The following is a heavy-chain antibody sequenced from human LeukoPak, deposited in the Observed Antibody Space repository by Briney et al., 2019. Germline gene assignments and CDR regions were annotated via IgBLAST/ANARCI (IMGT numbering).Heavy chain of an antibody. Sequence: GGSLRLSCAASGFTFSTYWMNWVRQAPGKGLEWVANIKPDGRETYYVDSVKGRFTISRDNSKNTLYLQMNSLRAEDTAVYYCAKIAAAGDNFDYWGQGTLVTVSS. V-gene: IGHV3-7*01. D-gene: IGHD6-13*01. CDR2: IKPDGRET. CDR1: GFTFSTYW. J-gene: IGHJ4*02. CDR3: AKIAAAGDNFDY.